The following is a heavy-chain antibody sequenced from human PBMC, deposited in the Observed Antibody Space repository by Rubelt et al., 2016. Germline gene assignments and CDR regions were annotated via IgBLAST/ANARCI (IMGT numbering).Heavy chain of an antibody. Sequence: QVQLQESGPGLVKPSETLSLTCTVSGYSISSGYYWGWIRQPPGKGLEWIGSIYHSGSTYYNPSLKLGVTRSVDPSKNQCSRKLSSVTAADTAVYYCARRVDDYSNYGDYYYYYMDVWGKGTTVTVSS. CDR3: ARRVDDYSNYGDYYYYYMDV. D-gene: IGHD4-11*01. J-gene: IGHJ6*03. CDR1: GYSISSGYY. V-gene: IGHV4-38-2*02. CDR2: IYHSGST.